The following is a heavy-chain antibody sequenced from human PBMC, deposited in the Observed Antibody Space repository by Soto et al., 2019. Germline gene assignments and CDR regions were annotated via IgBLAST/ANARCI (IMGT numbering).Heavy chain of an antibody. D-gene: IGHD6-19*01. CDR1: GFTFSNYG. J-gene: IGHJ4*02. CDR3: AKGKGVGATPDGANC. Sequence: EVQVLESGGGLVQPGGSLRLSCAASGFTFSNYGMNWVRQAPGKGLEWVSGVRSDGDTTYNAESVKGRFTVSRDTSKNTVYLQMNSLRAAATAVYYCAKGKGVGATPDGANCWGQGTLVTVSS. V-gene: IGHV3-23*01. CDR2: VRSDGDTT.